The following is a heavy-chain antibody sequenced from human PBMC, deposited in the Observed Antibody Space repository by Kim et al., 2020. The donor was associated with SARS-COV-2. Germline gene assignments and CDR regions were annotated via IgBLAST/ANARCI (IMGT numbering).Heavy chain of an antibody. Sequence: ADEVRGRFTNARDNAKNSLYLQMNTLRAEDTAVYYCARDGSSAWYAYGMDVWGQGTTVTVSS. CDR3: ARDGSSAWYAYGMDV. D-gene: IGHD6-19*01. J-gene: IGHJ6*02. V-gene: IGHV3-11*06.